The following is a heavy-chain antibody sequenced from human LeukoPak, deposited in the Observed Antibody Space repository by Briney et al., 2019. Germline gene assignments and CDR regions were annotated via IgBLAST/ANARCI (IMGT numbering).Heavy chain of an antibody. J-gene: IGHJ2*01. CDR1: GFIFSDYG. D-gene: IGHD2-21*01. CDR3: AKDGPYCGGITCYFRYFDL. CDR2: ISNDGSII. V-gene: IGHV3-30*18. Sequence: GGSLRLSCAASGFIFSDYGMHWVRQAPGKGLEWVAVISNDGSIIYYADSVKGRFTISRDNSKNTLHLQMNSLRPDDTAVYYCAKDGPYCGGITCYFRYFDLWGRGTLVTVSS.